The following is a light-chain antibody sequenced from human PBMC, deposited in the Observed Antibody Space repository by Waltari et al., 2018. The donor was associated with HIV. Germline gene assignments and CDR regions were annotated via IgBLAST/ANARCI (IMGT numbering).Light chain of an antibody. CDR1: SPDVGNYNL. J-gene: IGLJ3*02. CDR2: EVT. Sequence: QSALTQPASVSGSPGQSITISCSGTSPDVGNYNLHSWYQQHPARAPKLIIYEVTKWPSGVSHRFSGSKSGNTASLTISGLQADDEADYYCCAFAGANTWVFGGGTKLIVL. CDR3: CAFAGANTWV. V-gene: IGLV2-23*02.